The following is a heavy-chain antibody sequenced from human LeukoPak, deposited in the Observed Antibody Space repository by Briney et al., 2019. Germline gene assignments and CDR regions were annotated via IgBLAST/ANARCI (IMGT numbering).Heavy chain of an antibody. CDR2: IYYSGSTGST. Sequence: PSETLSPTCTVSGGSISRYYCSWIRQPPGKGLEWIGYIYYSGSTGSTNYHPSLKSRVTISVDTSKNQFSLNLSSVTAADTALYFCARGSSSWFFDYRGQGTLVTVSS. D-gene: IGHD6-13*01. CDR3: ARGSSSWFFDY. CDR1: GGSISRYY. V-gene: IGHV4-59*01. J-gene: IGHJ4*02.